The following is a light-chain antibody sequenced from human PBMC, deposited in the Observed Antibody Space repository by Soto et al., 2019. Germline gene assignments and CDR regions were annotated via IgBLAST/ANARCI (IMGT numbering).Light chain of an antibody. CDR2: GAS. CDR3: QHYNGGVT. V-gene: IGKV3-20*01. CDR1: QSVSSSY. J-gene: IGKJ4*01. Sequence: EIVVTQSPGTLSLSPGERATLSCRASQSVSSSYLAWYQLKPGQAPRLLIYGASTGASGTPPGFRGSGSGTQFTLNISYLRSEEIGIYYCQHYNGGVTFGAGTKVEI.